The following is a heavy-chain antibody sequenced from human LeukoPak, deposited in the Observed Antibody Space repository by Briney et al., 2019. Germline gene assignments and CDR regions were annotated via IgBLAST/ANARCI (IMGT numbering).Heavy chain of an antibody. CDR3: AKDPNDYGDRDYYYYGMDV. CDR2: ISSNGGST. D-gene: IGHD4-17*01. CDR1: GFTFSNYA. J-gene: IGHJ6*02. V-gene: IGHV3-64*04. Sequence: GGSLRLSCSASGFTFSNYAMHWVRQAPGKGLEYVSAISSNGGSTYYADSVKGRFTISRDNSKNTLYLQMNSLRAEDTAVYYCAKDPNDYGDRDYYYYGMDVWGQGTTVTVSS.